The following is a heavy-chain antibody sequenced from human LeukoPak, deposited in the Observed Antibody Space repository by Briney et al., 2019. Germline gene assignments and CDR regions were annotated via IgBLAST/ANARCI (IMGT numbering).Heavy chain of an antibody. V-gene: IGHV4-59*01. CDR1: GGSISSYY. D-gene: IGHD2-15*01. J-gene: IGHJ4*02. Sequence: KPSETLSLTCTVSGGSISSYYWSWIRQPPGKGLEWIGYIYLTGNSGNTNYNPSLRSRVTISVDTSKSQFSLKLSSVTTADTAVYYCARAGGGGREILRPIDYWSQGTLVTVSS. CDR3: ARAGGGGREILRPIDY. CDR2: IYLTGNSGNT.